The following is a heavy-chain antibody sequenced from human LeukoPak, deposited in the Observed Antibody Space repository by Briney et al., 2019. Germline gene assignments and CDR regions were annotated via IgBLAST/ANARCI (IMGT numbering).Heavy chain of an antibody. CDR1: GYTFTGYY. CDR2: INPNSGGT. CDR3: AKGRVVAGTKSLTYNWLDP. V-gene: IGHV1-2*02. J-gene: IGHJ5*02. Sequence: ASVKVSCKASGYTFTGYYIHWVRQAPGQGLEWMGWINPNSGGTKYAQKVQGRVTMTRDTSISQAYMGLSRLRADDTAVYYCAKGRVVAGTKSLTYNWLDPWGQGTLVTVSS. D-gene: IGHD6-19*01.